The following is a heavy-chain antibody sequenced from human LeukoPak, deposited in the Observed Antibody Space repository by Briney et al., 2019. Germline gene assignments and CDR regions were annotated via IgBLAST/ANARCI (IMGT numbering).Heavy chain of an antibody. J-gene: IGHJ4*02. CDR3: AKGGTTADY. D-gene: IGHD1-1*01. CDR2: ISYDGSIK. V-gene: IGHV3-30*18. Sequence: GGSLRLSCAASGFTFSSYGMHWVRQAPGKGLEWVAVISYDGSIKYYADSVKGRFTISRDNSKNTLYLQMNSLRAEDTAVYYCAKGGTTADYWGQGTLVTVSS. CDR1: GFTFSSYG.